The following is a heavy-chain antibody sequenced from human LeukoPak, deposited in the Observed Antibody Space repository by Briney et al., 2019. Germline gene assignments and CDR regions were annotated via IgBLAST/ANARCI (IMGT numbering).Heavy chain of an antibody. CDR2: ITADGVDT. V-gene: IGHV3-64*04. J-gene: IGHJ4*02. Sequence: GGSLRLSCSASGFTFSSYAMHWVRQAPGKGLEYVSAITADGVDTYYADSVKGRFTISRDNSKNTLYLQMDSLRAEDTAVYYCARDRGSNDPIDYWGQGTLVTVSS. D-gene: IGHD2-15*01. CDR3: ARDRGSNDPIDY. CDR1: GFTFSSYA.